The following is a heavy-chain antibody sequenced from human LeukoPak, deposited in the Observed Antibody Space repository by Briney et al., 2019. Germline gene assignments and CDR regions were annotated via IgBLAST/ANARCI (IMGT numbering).Heavy chain of an antibody. J-gene: IGHJ4*02. V-gene: IGHV3-48*02. CDR3: TRDPNALDY. CDR2: ITSSSSTI. Sequence: GGSLRLSCAASGFTLSSYSMNWVRQAPGKGLEWISYITSSSSTIHYADSVRGRFTISRDNAKNSLYLQMNSLRDEDTAVYYCTRDPNALDYWGQGTLVAVSS. CDR1: GFTLSSYS.